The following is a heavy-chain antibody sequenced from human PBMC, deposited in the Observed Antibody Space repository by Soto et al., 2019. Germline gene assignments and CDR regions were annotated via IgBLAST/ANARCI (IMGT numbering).Heavy chain of an antibody. CDR2: IYHSGST. D-gene: IGHD3-10*01. CDR3: ARKRGITMVRGVIPYYYYYMDV. V-gene: IGHV4-30-2*01. J-gene: IGHJ6*03. CDR1: GGSISSGGYS. Sequence: SETLSLTCAVSGGSISSGGYSWSWIRQPPGKGLEWIGYIYHSGSTYYNPSLKSRVTISVDRSKNQFSLKLSSVTAADTAVYYCARKRGITMVRGVIPYYYYYMDVWGKGTTVTVSS.